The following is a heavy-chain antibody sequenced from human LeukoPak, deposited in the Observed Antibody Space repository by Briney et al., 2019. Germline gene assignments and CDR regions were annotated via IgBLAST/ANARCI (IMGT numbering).Heavy chain of an antibody. CDR1: GGTFSSYA. CDR2: IIPIFGTA. D-gene: IGHD3-22*01. Sequence: GASVKVSCKASGGTFSSYAISWVRQAPGQGLEWMGGIIPIFGTANYAQKFQGRVTITTDESTSTAYMELSSLRSEDTAVYYCARGGGYYYDSSGYYRFDYWGQGTLATVSS. J-gene: IGHJ4*02. CDR3: ARGGGYYYDSSGYYRFDY. V-gene: IGHV1-69*05.